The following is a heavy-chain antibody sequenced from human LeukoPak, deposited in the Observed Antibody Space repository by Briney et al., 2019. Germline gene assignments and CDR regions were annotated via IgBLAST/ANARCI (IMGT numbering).Heavy chain of an antibody. V-gene: IGHV3-43*01. CDR1: GFTFDDYT. CDR3: AKDKKERFWSGPGY. D-gene: IGHD3-3*01. CDR2: ISWDGGST. Sequence: GGSLRLSCAASGFTFDDYTMHWVRQAPGKGLEWVSLISWDGGSTYYADSVKGRFTISRDNSKNSLYLQMNSLRTEDTALYYCAKDKKERFWSGPGYWGQGTLVTVSS. J-gene: IGHJ4*02.